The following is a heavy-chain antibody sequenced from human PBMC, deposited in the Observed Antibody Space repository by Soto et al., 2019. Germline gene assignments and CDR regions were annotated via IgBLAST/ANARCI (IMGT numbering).Heavy chain of an antibody. D-gene: IGHD2-15*01. Sequence: EVQLVESGGGLVRPGGSLNLSVQPLGLPFISFAMNWFRQPPGKGWEGVSSFSSSSSYIYYADSVKGRFTISRDNAKNSLYLQMNSLRAEDTAVYYCARDIVVVVAATQSYYYGMDVWGQGTTVTVSS. J-gene: IGHJ6*02. CDR1: GLPFISFA. CDR2: FSSSSSYI. V-gene: IGHV3-21*01. CDR3: ARDIVVVVAATQSYYYGMDV.